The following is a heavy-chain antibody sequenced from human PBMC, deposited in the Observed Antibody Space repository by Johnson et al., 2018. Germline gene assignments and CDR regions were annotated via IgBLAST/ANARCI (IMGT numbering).Heavy chain of an antibody. CDR2: IRSKANSYAT. J-gene: IGHJ6*02. V-gene: IGHV3-73*01. CDR1: GFTFSGSA. CDR3: AGSGTTSYYYYYGMDV. Sequence: VQLQQSGGGLVQPGGSLKLSCAASGFTFSGSAMHWVRQASGKGLEWVGRIRSKANSYATAYAASVKGRFTISRDDSKNTAYLQLNSLKTEDTAVYYCAGSGTTSYYYYYGMDVWGQGTTVTVSS. D-gene: IGHD1-1*01.